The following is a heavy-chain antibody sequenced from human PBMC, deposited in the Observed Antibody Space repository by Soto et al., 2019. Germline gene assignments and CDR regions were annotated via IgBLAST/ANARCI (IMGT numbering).Heavy chain of an antibody. CDR1: GFTFSSYG. CDR2: ISYDGSNK. V-gene: IGHV3-30*18. D-gene: IGHD3-10*01. CDR3: AKDYYGSGKNTYFDY. J-gene: IGHJ4*02. Sequence: ESGGGVVQPGRSLRLSCAASGFTFSSYGMHWVRQAPGKGLEWVAVISYDGSNKYYADSVKGRFTISRDNSKNTLYLQMNSLRAEDTAVYYCAKDYYGSGKNTYFDYWGQGTLVTVSS.